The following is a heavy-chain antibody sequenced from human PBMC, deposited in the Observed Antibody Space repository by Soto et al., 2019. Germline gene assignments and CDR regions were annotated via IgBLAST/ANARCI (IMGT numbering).Heavy chain of an antibody. CDR2: ISGSGGST. V-gene: IGHV3-23*01. Sequence: PGGSLRLSCAASGFTFSSYAMSWVRQAPGKGLEWVSAISGSGGSTYYADSVKGRFTISRDNSKNTLYLQMNSLRAEDTAVYYCAKDQEYSSGWSEIPDAFDIWGQGTMVTVSS. CDR3: AKDQEYSSGWSEIPDAFDI. D-gene: IGHD6-19*01. J-gene: IGHJ3*02. CDR1: GFTFSSYA.